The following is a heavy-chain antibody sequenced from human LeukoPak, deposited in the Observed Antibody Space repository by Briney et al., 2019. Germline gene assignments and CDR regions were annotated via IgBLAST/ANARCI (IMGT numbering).Heavy chain of an antibody. Sequence: SETLSLTCTVSGGSISSSSYYWGWIRQPPGKGLEWIGSIYYSGSTYYNPSLKSRVTISVDAPKNQFSLKLSSVTAADTAVYYCARRIGVGSGWNPRYYFDYWGQGTLVTVSS. CDR2: IYYSGST. CDR1: GGSISSSSYY. J-gene: IGHJ4*02. CDR3: ARRIGVGSGWNPRYYFDY. D-gene: IGHD6-19*01. V-gene: IGHV4-39*01.